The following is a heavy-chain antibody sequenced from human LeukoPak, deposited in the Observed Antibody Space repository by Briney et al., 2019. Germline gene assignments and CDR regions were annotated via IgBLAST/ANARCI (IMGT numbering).Heavy chain of an antibody. CDR1: GFTFSSYW. D-gene: IGHD3-10*01. J-gene: IGHJ6*04. Sequence: GGSLRLSCAASGFTFSSYWMSWVRQAPGKGLEWVANIKQDGSEKYYVDSVKGRFTISRDNAKNSLYLQMNSLRAEDTAVYYCARLPEWFGELSPARGMDVWGKGTTGTVSS. CDR3: ARLPEWFGELSPARGMDV. V-gene: IGHV3-7*03. CDR2: IKQDGSEK.